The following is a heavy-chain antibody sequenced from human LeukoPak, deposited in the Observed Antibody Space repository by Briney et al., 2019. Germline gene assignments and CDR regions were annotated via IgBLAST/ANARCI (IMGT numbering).Heavy chain of an antibody. D-gene: IGHD2-2*03. J-gene: IGHJ3*02. CDR3: VRDGYCSSSSCPKGTTLDI. CDR2: ISTSGERT. Sequence: GGSLRLSCAASRFTFSTYAMDWVRQAPGKGLEWVSAISTSGERTFYADSVQGRFTASRDNSKNTLYLQLSSLRAEDTAVYYCVRDGYCSSSSCPKGTTLDIWGQGTMATVSS. CDR1: RFTFSTYA. V-gene: IGHV3-23*01.